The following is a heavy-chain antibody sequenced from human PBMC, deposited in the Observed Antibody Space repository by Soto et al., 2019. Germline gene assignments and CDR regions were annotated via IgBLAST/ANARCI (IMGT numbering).Heavy chain of an antibody. D-gene: IGHD3-22*01. CDR1: GGSTSDGYY. J-gene: IGHJ5*02. V-gene: IGHV4-31*03. CDR3: ARRDRSAFSYWLDT. Sequence: AVSLTCTVSGGSTSDGYYRSWIRQHPGKGLECIGSISDSGSTAYNPSLKSRLTIPLDTSKNQFSLNLRSVTAADTAVYYCARRDRSAFSYWLDTWGQGTLVTVSS. CDR2: ISDSGST.